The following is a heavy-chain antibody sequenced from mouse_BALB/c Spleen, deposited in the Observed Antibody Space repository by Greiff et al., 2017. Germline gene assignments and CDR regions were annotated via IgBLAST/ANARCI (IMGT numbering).Heavy chain of an antibody. V-gene: IGHV1-54*01. CDR2: INPGSGGT. CDR3: ARSLPFDY. D-gene: IGHD2-10*01. CDR1: GYAFTNYL. J-gene: IGHJ2*01. Sequence: VQLQQSGAELVRPGTSVKVSCKASGYAFTNYLIEWVKQRPGQGLEWIGVINPGSGGTNYNEKFKGKATLTADKSSSTAYMQLSSLTSDDSAVYFCARSLPFDYWGQGTTLTVSS.